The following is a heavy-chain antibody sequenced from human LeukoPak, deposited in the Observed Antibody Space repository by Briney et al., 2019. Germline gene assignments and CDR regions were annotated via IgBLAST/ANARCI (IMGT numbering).Heavy chain of an antibody. J-gene: IGHJ4*02. CDR2: ISYDGSNK. CDR1: GFTFSSYG. V-gene: IGHV3-30*18. Sequence: PGGSLRLSCAASGFTFSSYGMHWVRQAPGKGLEWVAVISYDGSNKYYADSVKGRFTISRDNSKNTLYLQMNSLRAEDTAVYYCAKDPADDPHFDYWGQGTLVTVSS. CDR3: AKDPADDPHFDY.